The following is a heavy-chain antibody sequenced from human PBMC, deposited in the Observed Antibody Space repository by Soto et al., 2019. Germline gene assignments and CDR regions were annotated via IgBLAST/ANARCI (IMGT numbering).Heavy chain of an antibody. CDR3: TRAPRGQQERVFNWFDP. Sequence: ASVKVSCKASGYTFTSYDINWVRQATGQGLEWMGWMNPNSGNTGYAQKFQGIVTMTRKTSISTAYMELSSLRSEDTAVYYCTRAPRGQQERVFNWFDPWGEGALVTVSS. D-gene: IGHD6-13*01. V-gene: IGHV1-8*01. CDR2: MNPNSGNT. J-gene: IGHJ5*02. CDR1: GYTFTSYD.